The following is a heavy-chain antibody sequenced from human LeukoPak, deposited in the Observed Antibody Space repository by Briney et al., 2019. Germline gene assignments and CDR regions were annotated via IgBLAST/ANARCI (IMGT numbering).Heavy chain of an antibody. CDR2: IIGNSVST. V-gene: IGHV3-23*01. D-gene: IGHD5-24*01. Sequence: GGSLRLSCAASGFTFRNSAMSWVRQAPGKGLEWVSNIIGNSVSTYYADFVKGRFTISRDNSNNTLFLQMSSLSADDTAIYFCAKGRRDGYNYPFFDSWGQGAWVIVSS. CDR1: GFTFRNSA. CDR3: AKGRRDGYNYPFFDS. J-gene: IGHJ4*02.